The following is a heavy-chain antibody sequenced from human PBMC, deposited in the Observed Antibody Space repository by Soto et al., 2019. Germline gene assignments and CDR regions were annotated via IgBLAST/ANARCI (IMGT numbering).Heavy chain of an antibody. CDR2: IIPIFGTA. J-gene: IGHJ5*02. CDR1: GGTFSSYA. Sequence: GASVKVSCKASGGTFSSYAISWVRQAPGQGLEWMGGIIPIFGTANYAQKFQGRVTITADESTSTAYMELSSLRSEDTAVYYCARDRGGYCSGGSCYFNCFDPWGQGTLVTVSS. V-gene: IGHV1-69*13. CDR3: ARDRGGYCSGGSCYFNCFDP. D-gene: IGHD2-15*01.